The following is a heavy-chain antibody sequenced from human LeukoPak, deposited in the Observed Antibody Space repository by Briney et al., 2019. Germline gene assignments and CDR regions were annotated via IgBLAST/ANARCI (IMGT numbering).Heavy chain of an antibody. D-gene: IGHD6-19*01. CDR3: ARVSSGWYVPFDY. V-gene: IGHV1-2*02. Sequence: GASVKVSCKASGYTFTGYYMHWVRQAPGQRLEWMGWINPNSGGTNYAQKFQGRVTMTRDTSISTAYMELSRLRSNDTAVYYCARVSSGWYVPFDYWGQGTLVTVSS. CDR2: INPNSGGT. CDR1: GYTFTGYY. J-gene: IGHJ4*02.